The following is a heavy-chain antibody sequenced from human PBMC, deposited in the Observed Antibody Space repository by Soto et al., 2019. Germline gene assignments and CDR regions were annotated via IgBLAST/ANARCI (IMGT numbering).Heavy chain of an antibody. CDR2: INAGNGNT. V-gene: IGHV1-3*01. CDR1: GYTFTGYY. D-gene: IGHD5-12*01. J-gene: IGHJ4*02. CDR3: ATTNSGYEPFDY. Sequence: ASVKVSCTASGYTFTGYYMHWVRQAPGQRLEWMGWINAGNGNTKYSQKFQGRVTITRDTSASTAYMELSSLRSEDTAVYYCATTNSGYEPFDYWGQGTLVTVSS.